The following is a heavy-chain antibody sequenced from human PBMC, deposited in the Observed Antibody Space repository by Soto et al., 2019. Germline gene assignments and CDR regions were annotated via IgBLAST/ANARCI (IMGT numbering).Heavy chain of an antibody. CDR1: GGSISSYY. D-gene: IGHD3-22*01. J-gene: IGHJ2*01. CDR2: VYYSGST. Sequence: QVQLQESGPGLVKPSETLSLTCTVSGGSISSYYWSWIRQPPGKGLEWIGYVYYSGSTNYNPSLKSRVTISVDTSKNQFSLKLSSVTAADTAVYYCAREADYYDSSGYYYPYFDLWGRGTLVTVSS. V-gene: IGHV4-59*01. CDR3: AREADYYDSSGYYYPYFDL.